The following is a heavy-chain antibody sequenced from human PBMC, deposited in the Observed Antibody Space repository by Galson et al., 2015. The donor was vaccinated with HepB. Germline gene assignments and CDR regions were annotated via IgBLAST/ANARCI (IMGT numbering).Heavy chain of an antibody. D-gene: IGHD2-2*01. CDR3: AINIPAAVMRASGMDG. CDR1: GSILSSYS. Sequence: SLRLSCAASGSILSSYSMNWVRQAPGQGLEWVSFMSSSTNYIYYAHSVKGRFTVSIDNAKNSLFLQMNSLRAEDTAVYYCAINIPAAVMRASGMDGWGQGTAVTVSS. V-gene: IGHV3-21*04. CDR2: MSSSTNYI. J-gene: IGHJ6*02.